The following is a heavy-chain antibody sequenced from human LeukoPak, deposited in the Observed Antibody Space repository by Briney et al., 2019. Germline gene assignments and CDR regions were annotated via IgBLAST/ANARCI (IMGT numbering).Heavy chain of an antibody. CDR1: GGSISSYY. J-gene: IGHJ4*02. Sequence: SETLSLTCTVSGGSISSYYWSWIRQPPGKGLEWIGYIYYSGSTNYNPSLKSRVTISVDTSKNQFSLKLSSVTAADTAVYYCARGGWELLQYFDYWGQGTLVTVSS. D-gene: IGHD1-26*01. CDR2: IYYSGST. V-gene: IGHV4-59*01. CDR3: ARGGWELLQYFDY.